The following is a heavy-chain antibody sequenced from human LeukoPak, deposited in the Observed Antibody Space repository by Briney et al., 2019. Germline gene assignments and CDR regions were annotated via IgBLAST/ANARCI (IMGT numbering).Heavy chain of an antibody. CDR2: ISYDGSNN. D-gene: IGHD4-11*01. CDR1: GFTFSTYG. J-gene: IGHJ4*02. Sequence: GGSLRLSCAASGFTFSTYGMHWVRQAPGKGLEWVALISYDGSNNYYAGSVRGRFTISRDNAKNLLYLQMDSLRAEDTAVYYCARDPTQYLRYGYFDYWGQGTLVTVSS. CDR3: ARDPTQYLRYGYFDY. V-gene: IGHV3-30*03.